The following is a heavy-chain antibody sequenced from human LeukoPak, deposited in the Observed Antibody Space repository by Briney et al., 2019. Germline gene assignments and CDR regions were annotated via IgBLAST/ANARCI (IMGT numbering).Heavy chain of an antibody. J-gene: IGHJ4*02. CDR1: GYTFTSYY. CDR2: INPNSGGT. V-gene: IGHV1-2*04. CDR3: ARGAGSSISKYYFDY. Sequence: ASVKVSCKASGYTFTSYYMHWVRQAPGQGLEWMGIINPNSGGTNYAQKFQGWVTMTRDTSISTAYMELSRLRSDDTAVYYCARGAGSSISKYYFDYWGQGTLVTVSS. D-gene: IGHD6-6*01.